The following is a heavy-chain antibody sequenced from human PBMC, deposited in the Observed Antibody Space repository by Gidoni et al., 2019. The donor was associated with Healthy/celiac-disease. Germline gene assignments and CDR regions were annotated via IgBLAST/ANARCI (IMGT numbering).Heavy chain of an antibody. J-gene: IGHJ4*02. Sequence: EVQLVESGGGLVQPGGSLRLSCAASGFTFSSYWMHWVRQAPGKGLVWVSRSNSDGSSTSYADSVKGRFTISRDNAKNTLYLQMNSLRAEDTAVYYCARGFGDYGLTNFDYWGQGTLVTVSS. CDR3: ARGFGDYGLTNFDY. V-gene: IGHV3-74*01. CDR2: SNSDGSST. CDR1: GFTFSSYW. D-gene: IGHD4-17*01.